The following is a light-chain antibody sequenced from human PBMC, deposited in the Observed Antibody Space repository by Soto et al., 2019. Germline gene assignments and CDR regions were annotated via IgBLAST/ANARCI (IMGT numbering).Light chain of an antibody. J-gene: IGKJ1*01. Sequence: EIVLTQSPGTLSLSPRDRATLSCRASQSVSNNYLAWYQHRPGQAPRLLIYGASTRAPGIPDRFSGSGSGTDFTLTISRLEPEDFAVYYCQQYDASPRTFGQGTQVEV. CDR1: QSVSNNY. CDR3: QQYDASPRT. CDR2: GAS. V-gene: IGKV3-20*01.